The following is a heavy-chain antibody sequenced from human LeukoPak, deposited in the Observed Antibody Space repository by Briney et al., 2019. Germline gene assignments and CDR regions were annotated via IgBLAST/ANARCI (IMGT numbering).Heavy chain of an antibody. CDR3: AKEMPDMTTVVTPGIFDY. V-gene: IGHV3-30*02. D-gene: IGHD4-23*01. J-gene: IGHJ4*02. CDR1: GFTFSTYG. CDR2: IRYDGSNK. Sequence: GGSLRLSCAASGFTFSTYGMHWVRQAPGKGLEWVAFIRYDGSNKYYAKSVKGRFTISRDNSKNTLYLQMNSLRAEDTAVYYCAKEMPDMTTVVTPGIFDYWGQGTLVTVSS.